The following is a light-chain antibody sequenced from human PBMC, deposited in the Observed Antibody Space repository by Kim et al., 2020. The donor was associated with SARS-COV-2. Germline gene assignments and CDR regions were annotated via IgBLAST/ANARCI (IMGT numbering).Light chain of an antibody. CDR2: DVS. J-gene: IGLJ1*01. CDR1: SSDVSGYNY. CDR3: SSYTSSSTNYV. Sequence: QSITTSCTGTSSDVSGYNYVSWYQQHPGKAPKLMIYDVSNRPSGVSNRFSGSKSGNTASLTISGLQAEDEADYYCSSYTSSSTNYVFGTGTKVTVL. V-gene: IGLV2-14*03.